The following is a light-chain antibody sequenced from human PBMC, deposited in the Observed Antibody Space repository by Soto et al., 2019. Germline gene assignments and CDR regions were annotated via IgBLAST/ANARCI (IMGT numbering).Light chain of an antibody. CDR1: QGISSS. V-gene: IGKV1-9*01. J-gene: IGKJ4*01. CDR2: AAS. Sequence: DIQLTQSPSFLSASVGDRVTSTCRASQGISSSLAWYQQKPEKAPNLLIYAASTLQGGVPSRFSGSGSGTEFTLTISSLQPEDFATYYCQQLNSYPLTFGGGTKVEIK. CDR3: QQLNSYPLT.